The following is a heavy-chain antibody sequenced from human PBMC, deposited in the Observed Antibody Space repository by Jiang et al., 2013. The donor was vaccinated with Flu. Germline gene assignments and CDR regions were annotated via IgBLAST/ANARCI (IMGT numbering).Heavy chain of an antibody. CDR2: INSDGSST. D-gene: IGHD6-13*01. V-gene: IGHV3-74*01. CDR3: ARMGTAAGPPYYYYYGMDV. CDR1: GFTFSSYW. Sequence: VQLVESGGGLVQPGGSLRLSCAASGFTFSSYWMHWVRQAPGKGLVWVSRINSDGSSTSYADSVKGRFTISRDNAKNTLYLQMNSLRAEDTAVYYCARMGTAAGPPYYYYYGMDVWGQGTTVTVS. J-gene: IGHJ6*02.